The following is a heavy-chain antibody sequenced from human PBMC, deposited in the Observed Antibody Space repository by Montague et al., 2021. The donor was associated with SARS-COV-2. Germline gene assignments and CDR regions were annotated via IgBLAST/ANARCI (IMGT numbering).Heavy chain of an antibody. CDR3: AGTLRFLELNFDY. D-gene: IGHD3-3*01. CDR1: RFTFTTYA. Sequence: SLRLSCAASRFTFTTYAMHWVRQAPGKGLEWVAVISYDGNHKYYADSVKGRFTISRDNSKNTLSLQMNSLRTEDTALYYCAGTLRFLELNFDYWGQGTLSPSP. J-gene: IGHJ4*02. CDR2: ISYDGNHK. V-gene: IGHV3-30-3*01.